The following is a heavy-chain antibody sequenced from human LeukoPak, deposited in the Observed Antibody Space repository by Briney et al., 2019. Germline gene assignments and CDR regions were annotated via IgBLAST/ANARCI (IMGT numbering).Heavy chain of an antibody. V-gene: IGHV3-30*18. J-gene: IGHJ4*02. CDR2: ISYDGSNE. Sequence: QPGGSLRLSCAASGFTFRTYGMNWVRQAPGKGLEWVAIISYDGSNEDYADSVKGRFTISRDNSKNTLYLQMNSLRAEDSAVYYCAKSRVRGVYYFGYWGQGTLVTVSS. CDR3: AKSRVRGVYYFGY. CDR1: GFTFRTYG. D-gene: IGHD3-10*02.